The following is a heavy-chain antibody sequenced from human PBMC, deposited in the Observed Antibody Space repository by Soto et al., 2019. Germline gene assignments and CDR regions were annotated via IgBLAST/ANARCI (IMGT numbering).Heavy chain of an antibody. CDR2: ISGSGGST. V-gene: IGHV3-23*01. J-gene: IGHJ4*02. D-gene: IGHD3-22*01. CDR1: GFTFSSYA. Sequence: LRLSCAASGFTFSSYAMSWVRQAPGKGLEWVSAISGSGGSTYYADSVKGRFTISRDNSKNTLYLQMNSLRAEDTAVYYCAKARKADYYDSSGYFDYWGQGTLVTSPQ. CDR3: AKARKADYYDSSGYFDY.